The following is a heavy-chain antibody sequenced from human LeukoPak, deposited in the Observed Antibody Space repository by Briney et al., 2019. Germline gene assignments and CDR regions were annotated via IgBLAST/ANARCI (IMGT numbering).Heavy chain of an antibody. CDR3: ARVRYSGYVDY. J-gene: IGHJ4*02. V-gene: IGHV4-34*01. CDR1: GGSFSGYY. Sequence: PSETLSLTCAVYGGSFSGYYWSWIRQPPGKGLEWIGEINHSGSTNYNPSLKSRVTISVDTSKNQLSLKLSSVTAADTAVYYCARVRYSGYVDYWGQGTLVTVSS. CDR2: INHSGST. D-gene: IGHD5-12*01.